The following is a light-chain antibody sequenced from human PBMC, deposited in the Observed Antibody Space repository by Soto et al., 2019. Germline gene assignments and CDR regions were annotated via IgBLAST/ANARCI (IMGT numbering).Light chain of an antibody. V-gene: IGKV3-15*01. CDR1: QSVSSN. CDR2: GAS. CDR3: QQYGTWCT. J-gene: IGKJ1*01. Sequence: EIVMTQSPATLSVSPGERATLSCRASQSVSSNLAWYQQKPGQAPRLLIYGASTRATGIPARFSGSGSGTEFTLTISSLQSADFSVYYCQQYGTWCTFGQGTKVEIK.